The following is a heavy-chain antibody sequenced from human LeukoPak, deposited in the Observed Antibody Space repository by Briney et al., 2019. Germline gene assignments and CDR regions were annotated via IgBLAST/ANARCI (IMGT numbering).Heavy chain of an antibody. Sequence: SETLSLTCAVSGGSIGASIISPNWWSWVRQPPGKGLEWIGEIFHSGSTNYNPSLKSRVTMSVDKSKNQFSLNLTSVTAADTAVYFCARTPVTPAYYYYGMDVWGQGTTVTVSS. J-gene: IGHJ6*02. CDR2: IFHSGST. V-gene: IGHV4-4*02. D-gene: IGHD4-23*01. CDR3: ARTPVTPAYYYYGMDV. CDR1: GGSIGASIISPNW.